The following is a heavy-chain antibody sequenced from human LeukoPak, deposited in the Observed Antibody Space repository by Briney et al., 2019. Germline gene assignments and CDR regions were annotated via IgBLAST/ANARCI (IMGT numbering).Heavy chain of an antibody. CDR1: GFTFSSYT. V-gene: IGHV3-21*01. CDR2: ISGSSSYI. CDR3: ARVCADTYYYGSGSYSDY. Sequence: GGSLRLSCAVSGFTFSSYTMNWVRQAPGKGLEWVSSISGSSSYIYYADSVKGRFTISRDNAKNSLYLQMNSLRAEDTAVYYCARVCADTYYYGSGSYSDYWGQGTLVTVSS. D-gene: IGHD3-10*01. J-gene: IGHJ4*02.